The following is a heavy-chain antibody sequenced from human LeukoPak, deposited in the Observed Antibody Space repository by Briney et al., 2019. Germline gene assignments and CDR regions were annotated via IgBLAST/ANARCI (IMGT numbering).Heavy chain of an antibody. CDR2: ISSSGSTI. V-gene: IGHV3-48*03. J-gene: IGHJ3*02. CDR1: GFTFSSYE. D-gene: IGHD3-10*01. Sequence: GGSLRLSCAASGFTFSSYEMNWVRQAPGKGLECVSYISSSGSTIYYADSVKGRFTISRDNAKNSLYLQMNSLRAEDTAVYYCARDSQLLWFDDAFDIWGQGTMVTVSS. CDR3: ARDSQLLWFDDAFDI.